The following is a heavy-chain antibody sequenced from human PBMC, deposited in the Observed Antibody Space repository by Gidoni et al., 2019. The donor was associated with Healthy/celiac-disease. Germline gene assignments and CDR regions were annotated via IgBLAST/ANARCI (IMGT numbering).Heavy chain of an antibody. CDR3: AKPNTDVDYYYYGMDV. CDR1: GFTFSSYA. Sequence: EVQLVESGGGLVQPGGSLRLSCAASGFTFSSYAMSWVRQAPGKGLEWVSAISGSGGSTYYADSVKGRFTISRDNSKNTLYLQMNSLRAEDTAVYYCAKPNTDVDYYYYGMDVWGQGTTVTVSS. J-gene: IGHJ6*02. V-gene: IGHV3-23*04. CDR2: ISGSGGST.